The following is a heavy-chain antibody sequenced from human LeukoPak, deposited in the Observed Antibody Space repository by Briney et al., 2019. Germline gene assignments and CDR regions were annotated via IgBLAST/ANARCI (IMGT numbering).Heavy chain of an antibody. J-gene: IGHJ6*03. CDR2: IYYSGST. V-gene: IGHV4-59*01. Sequence: SETLSLTCTVSGGSISSYYWSWIRQPPGKGLEWIGYIYYSGSTNYNPSLKSRVTISVDTSKNQFSLKLSSVTAADTAVYYCARVPGRLVRGVIGPRYYMDVWGKGTTVTISS. CDR3: ARVPGRLVRGVIGPRYYMDV. CDR1: GGSISSYY. D-gene: IGHD3-10*01.